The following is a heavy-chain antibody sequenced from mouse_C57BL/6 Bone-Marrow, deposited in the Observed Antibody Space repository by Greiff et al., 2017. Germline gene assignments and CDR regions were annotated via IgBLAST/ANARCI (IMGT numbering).Heavy chain of an antibody. CDR1: GYTFTSYW. V-gene: IGHV1-50*01. D-gene: IGHD1-1*01. CDR2: IDPSDSYT. Sequence: QVQLQQPGAELVKPGASVKLSCKASGYTFTSYWMQWVKQRPGQGLEWIGEIDPSDSYTNYNQKFKGKATLTVDTSSSTAYMQLSSLTSEDSAVYYCARSPIYYYGSSFDYWGQGTTLTVSS. J-gene: IGHJ2*01. CDR3: ARSPIYYYGSSFDY.